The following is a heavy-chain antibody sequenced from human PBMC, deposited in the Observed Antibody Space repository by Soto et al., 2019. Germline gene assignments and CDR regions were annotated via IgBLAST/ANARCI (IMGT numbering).Heavy chain of an antibody. CDR2: IYYSGST. D-gene: IGHD3-3*01. CDR1: GGSISSYY. Sequence: TSETLSLTCTVSGGSISSYYWSWIRQPPGKGLEWIGYIYYSGSTNYNPSLKSRVTISVDTSKNQFSLKLSSVTAADTAVYYCARYYDFAMDVWGKGTTVTVSS. CDR3: ARYYDFAMDV. V-gene: IGHV4-59*01. J-gene: IGHJ6*03.